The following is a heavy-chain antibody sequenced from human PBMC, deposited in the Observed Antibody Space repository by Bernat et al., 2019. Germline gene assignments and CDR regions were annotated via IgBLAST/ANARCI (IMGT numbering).Heavy chain of an antibody. D-gene: IGHD5-12*01. CDR1: GFTFSSYA. V-gene: IGHV3-23*04. Sequence: EVQLVESGGGLVQPGGSLRLSCAASGFTFSSYAMSWVCQAPGKGLEWVSAISGSGGSTYHADSVKGRFTISRDNSKNTLYLQMNSLRAEDTAVYYCAKDSMVANHYYYGMDVWGQGTTVTVSS. J-gene: IGHJ6*02. CDR2: ISGSGGST. CDR3: AKDSMVANHYYYGMDV.